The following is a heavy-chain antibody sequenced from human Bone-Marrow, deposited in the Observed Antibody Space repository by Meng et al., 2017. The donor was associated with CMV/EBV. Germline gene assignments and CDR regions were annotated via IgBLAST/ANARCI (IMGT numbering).Heavy chain of an antibody. CDR2: INHSGST. CDR3: ATAPRVEWLGGFDY. D-gene: IGHD3-3*01. Sequence: SETLSLTCAVYGGSFSGYYWSWIRQPPGKGLEWIGEINHSGSTNYNPSLKSRVTISVDTSKKQFSLKLSSVTAADTAVYYCATAPRVEWLGGFDYWGQGTLVTVSS. CDR1: GGSFSGYY. V-gene: IGHV4-34*01. J-gene: IGHJ4*02.